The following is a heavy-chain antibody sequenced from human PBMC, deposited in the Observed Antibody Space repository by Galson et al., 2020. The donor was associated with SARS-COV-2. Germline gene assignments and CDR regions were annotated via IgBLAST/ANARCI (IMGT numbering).Heavy chain of an antibody. J-gene: IGHJ4*02. CDR1: GYSFTENY. Sequence: ASVQVSCKASGYSFTENYIHWVRQAPGQGLEWMGWINPNNGGTTYAQKFKGRVTMTRNTSISTAYMELSSLRPDDTAVYYCAREGLTSSWIFDYWGQGTLVTVSS. CDR2: INPNNGGT. D-gene: IGHD6-13*01. V-gene: IGHV1-2*02. CDR3: AREGLTSSWIFDY.